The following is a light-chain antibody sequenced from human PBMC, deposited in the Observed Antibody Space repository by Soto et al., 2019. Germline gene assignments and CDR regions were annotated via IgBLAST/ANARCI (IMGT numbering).Light chain of an antibody. J-gene: IGLJ1*01. CDR3: QSYDSSLSVV. CDR2: GNS. CDR1: SSNIGAGYD. V-gene: IGLV1-40*01. Sequence: QSVLTQPPSVSGAPGQRVTISCTGSSSNIGAGYDVRWYQQLPGTAPKLLIYGNSNRPSGVPDRFSGSKSGTSASLAITGLQAEDEADYYCQSYDSSLSVVFGTGTKVTVL.